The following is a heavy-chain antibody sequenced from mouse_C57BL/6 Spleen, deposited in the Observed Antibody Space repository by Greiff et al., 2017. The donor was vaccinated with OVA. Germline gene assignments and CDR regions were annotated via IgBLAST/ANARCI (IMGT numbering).Heavy chain of an antibody. CDR1: GYAFSSSW. D-gene: IGHD1-1*01. CDR2: IYPGDGDT. Sequence: VQLQQSGPELVKPGASVKISCKASGYAFSSSWLNWVKQRPGKGLEWIGRIYPGDGDTHYHGKFKGKATLTADKSSSTAYMQLSSLTSEDSAVYFGAREGAYYYGSSFWYFDVWGTGTTVTVSS. CDR3: AREGAYYYGSSFWYFDV. J-gene: IGHJ1*03. V-gene: IGHV1-82*01.